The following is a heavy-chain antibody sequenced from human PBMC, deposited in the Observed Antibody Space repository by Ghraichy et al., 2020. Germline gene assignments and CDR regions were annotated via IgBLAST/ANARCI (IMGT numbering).Heavy chain of an antibody. CDR3: ARGLSL. V-gene: IGHV4-34*01. Sequence: SETLSLTCAVYGGSFSGYYWSWIRQPPGKGLEWIGEINHSGSTNYNPSLKSRVTISVDTSKNQFSLKLSSVTAADTAVYYCARGLSLWGQGTLVTVSS. CDR1: GGSFSGYY. CDR2: INHSGST. J-gene: IGHJ4*02. D-gene: IGHD3-22*01.